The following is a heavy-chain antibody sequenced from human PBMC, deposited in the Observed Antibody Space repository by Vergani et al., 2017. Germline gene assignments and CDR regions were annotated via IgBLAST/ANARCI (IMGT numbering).Heavy chain of an antibody. D-gene: IGHD3-22*01. CDR3: ARHGPYYYDSSGYFYFGWFDP. CDR1: GGSISSYY. J-gene: IGHJ5*02. Sequence: QVQLQESGPGLVKPSETLSLTCPVSGGSISSYYWSWLRQPPGKGLEWIGYIYYSGSTYYNPSLKSRVTISVDTSKNQFYLKLSSVTAADTAVYYCARHGPYYYDSSGYFYFGWFDPWGQGTLVTVSS. CDR2: IYYSGST. V-gene: IGHV4-59*08.